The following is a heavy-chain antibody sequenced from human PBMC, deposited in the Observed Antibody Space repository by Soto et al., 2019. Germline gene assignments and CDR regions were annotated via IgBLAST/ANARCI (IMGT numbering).Heavy chain of an antibody. CDR1: GGPIRSNNW. D-gene: IGHD1-26*01. CDR2: IFHSGST. CDR3: ARVYSGSYSDY. V-gene: IGHV4-4*02. J-gene: IGHJ4*02. Sequence: SETLSLTCAVSGGPIRSNNWWSWVRQPPGKGLEWIGEIFHSGSTHYNPSLKTRVTISVDKSKNQFSLKLSSVTAADTAVYYCARVYSGSYSDYWGQGTLVTVSS.